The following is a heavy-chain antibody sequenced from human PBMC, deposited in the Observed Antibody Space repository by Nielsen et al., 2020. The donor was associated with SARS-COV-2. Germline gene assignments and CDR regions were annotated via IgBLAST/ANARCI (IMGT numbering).Heavy chain of an antibody. CDR2: ISGSGGST. J-gene: IGHJ6*02. Sequence: GGSLRLSCAASGFTFSNYAMSWVRQAPGKGLEWVSDISGSGGSTYDADSVKGRFTISRDNSKNTLYLQMNSLRAEDTAVYYCASLVDTAMVNPLYGMDVWGQGTTVTVSS. CDR3: ASLVDTAMVNPLYGMDV. V-gene: IGHV3-23*01. CDR1: GFTFSNYA. D-gene: IGHD5-18*01.